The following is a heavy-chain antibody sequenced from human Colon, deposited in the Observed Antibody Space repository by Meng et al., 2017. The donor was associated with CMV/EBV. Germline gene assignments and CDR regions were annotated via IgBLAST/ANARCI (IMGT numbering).Heavy chain of an antibody. Sequence: QITLKESGPTLVKPTHTLTLTCTFSGFSLSSSKVGVGWIRQPPGKALEFLALVYWDEDKRYSTSLKSRLTITKDPSKNQVVLTMTNMDPVDTATYYCALQPSGAWYLDNWGQGALVTVSS. CDR2: VYWDEDK. V-gene: IGHV2-5*02. CDR1: GFSLSSSKVG. D-gene: IGHD6-19*01. J-gene: IGHJ4*02. CDR3: ALQPSGAWYLDN.